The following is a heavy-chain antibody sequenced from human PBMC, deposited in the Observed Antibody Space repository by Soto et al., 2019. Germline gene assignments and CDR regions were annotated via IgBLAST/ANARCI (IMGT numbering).Heavy chain of an antibody. V-gene: IGHV3-30-3*01. D-gene: IGHD6-6*01. CDR3: VKDEAARYYFDA. CDR2: IRFDGDNI. Sequence: PGGSLRLSCAGSGFTFSSFAMHWIRQAPGKGLEWVSLIRFDGDNISYADSVKGRFTISRDNSKNTLYLQLNRLRAEDTAVYYCVKDEAARYYFDAWGQGTLVTVSS. J-gene: IGHJ4*02. CDR1: GFTFSSFA.